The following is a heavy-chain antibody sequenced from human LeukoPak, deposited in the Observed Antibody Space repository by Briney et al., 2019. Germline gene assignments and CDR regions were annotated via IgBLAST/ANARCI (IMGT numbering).Heavy chain of an antibody. CDR3: ARLDASLAHLSGSFPDY. J-gene: IGHJ4*02. CDR1: GGSITNSDYF. CDR2: VDYSGRP. V-gene: IGHV4-39*01. Sequence: SETLSLTCTVSGGSITNSDYFWGWIRQPPGKGLEWMGNVDYSGRPHRNPSLMGRVTINADRSRNQFSLNLSSVTAADTAVYFCARLDASLAHLSGSFPDYWGQGALVTVSS. D-gene: IGHD3-10*01.